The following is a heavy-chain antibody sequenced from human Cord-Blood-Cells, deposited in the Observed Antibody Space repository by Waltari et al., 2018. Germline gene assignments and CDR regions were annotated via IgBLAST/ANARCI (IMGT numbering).Heavy chain of an antibody. J-gene: IGHJ6*02. CDR3: ARAPIIVGAPNYYYYGMDV. V-gene: IGHV1-69*01. CDR2: IIPNFGTA. D-gene: IGHD1-26*01. CDR1: GGTFSSYA. Sequence: QVQLVQSGAEVKKPGSSVKVSCKASGGTFSSYAISWVRQAPGQGLEWMGGIIPNFGTANYAQKFQGRVTSTADESTSTAYMELSSLRSEDTAVYYCARAPIIVGAPNYYYYGMDVWGQGTTVTVSS.